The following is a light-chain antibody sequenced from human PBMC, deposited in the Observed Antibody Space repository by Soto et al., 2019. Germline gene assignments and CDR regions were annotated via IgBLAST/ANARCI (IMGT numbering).Light chain of an antibody. CDR3: QHFGT. CDR1: QSVSSNF. Sequence: EIVLKRSPRTLPLSPEERATLSCRASQSVSSNFFAWYQQKPGQAPRLVIYGASSRPTGIPDRFSGSGSETDFTLTISRLEPEDFAVYYCQHFGTFGQGTKVDIK. V-gene: IGKV3-20*01. J-gene: IGKJ1*01. CDR2: GAS.